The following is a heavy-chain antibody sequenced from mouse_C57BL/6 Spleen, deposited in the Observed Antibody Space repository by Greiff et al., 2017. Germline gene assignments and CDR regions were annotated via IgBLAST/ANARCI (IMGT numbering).Heavy chain of an antibody. V-gene: IGHV1-59*01. CDR3: ARDPSFDY. J-gene: IGHJ2*01. Sequence: QVQLQQSGAELVRPGTSVKLSCKASGYTFTSYWMHWVKQRPGQGLEWIGVIDPSDSYTNYNQKFKGKATLTVDTSSSTAYMQLSSLTSEDSAVYYCARDPSFDYWGQGTTLTVSS. CDR2: IDPSDSYT. CDR1: GYTFTSYW.